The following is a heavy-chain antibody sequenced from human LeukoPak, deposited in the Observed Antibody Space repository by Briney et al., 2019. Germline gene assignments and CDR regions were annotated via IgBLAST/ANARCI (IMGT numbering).Heavy chain of an antibody. D-gene: IGHD3-16*01. CDR3: AKIDGGKGGVFDY. V-gene: IGHV3-7*01. J-gene: IGHJ4*02. CDR2: IKYDGGEI. Sequence: GGSLRLSCAASGFIFSGHWMSWVRQAPGKGLEWLAIIKYDGGEIYYLDSVKGRFTISRDNAKNSLSLQMNSLRVEDTAVYYCAKIDGGKGGVFDYWGQGTLVTVSS. CDR1: GFIFSGHW.